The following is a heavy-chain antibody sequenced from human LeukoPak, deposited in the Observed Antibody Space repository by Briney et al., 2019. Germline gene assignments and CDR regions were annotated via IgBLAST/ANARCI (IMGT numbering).Heavy chain of an antibody. J-gene: IGHJ4*02. V-gene: IGHV3-21*01. CDR2: ISSSSSYI. CDR1: GFTFSSYS. CDR3: ARDRSGSYATFDY. D-gene: IGHD1-26*01. Sequence: PGGSLRLSCAASGFTFSSYSMNWVRQAPGKGLEWVSSISSSSSYIYYADSVKGRFTISRDNAKNSLYLQMNSLRAEDTAVYYCARDRSGSYATFDYWGQGTLVTVSS.